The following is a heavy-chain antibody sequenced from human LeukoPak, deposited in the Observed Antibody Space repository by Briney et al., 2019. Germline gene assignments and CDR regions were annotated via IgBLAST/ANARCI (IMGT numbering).Heavy chain of an antibody. J-gene: IGHJ4*02. CDR1: GGSMSGYY. V-gene: IGHV4-59*01. D-gene: IGHD5-18*01. CDR2: IFYSGST. CDR3: ARDKQPGDY. Sequence: SETLSLTCTASGGSMSGYYWGWIRQPPGKGLEWIGYIFYSGSTTHNPSLKSRVTISVDTPKNQFSLKLSSVTAADTAVYYCARDKQPGDYWGQGTLVTVSS.